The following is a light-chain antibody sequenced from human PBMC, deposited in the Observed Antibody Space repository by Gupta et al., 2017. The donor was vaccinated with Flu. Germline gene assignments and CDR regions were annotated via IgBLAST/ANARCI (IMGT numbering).Light chain of an antibody. CDR3: QQYHSTPLT. Sequence: DIVMTQSPDSLVVSLGERATINCKSSQSILHNSNNRNYLAWYQQKPGQPPKLLIYWASTRESGVPDRFSGGGSGTDFTLTISSLQAEDVAVYYCQQYHSTPLTFGGGTKVEIK. V-gene: IGKV4-1*01. CDR2: WAS. CDR1: QSILHNSNNRNY. J-gene: IGKJ4*01.